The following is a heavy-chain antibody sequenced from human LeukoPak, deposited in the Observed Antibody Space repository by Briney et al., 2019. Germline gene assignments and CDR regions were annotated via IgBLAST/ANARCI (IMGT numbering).Heavy chain of an antibody. CDR2: ISWNSGSI. D-gene: IGHD3-10*01. CDR3: ARVGELLYYAFDI. J-gene: IGHJ3*02. Sequence: GGSLRLSCAASGFTFSSYSMNWVRQAPGKGLEWVSGISWNSGSIGYADSVKGRFTISRDNAKNSLYLQMNSLRAEDMALYYCARVGELLYYAFDIWGQGTMVTVSS. CDR1: GFTFSSYS. V-gene: IGHV3-9*03.